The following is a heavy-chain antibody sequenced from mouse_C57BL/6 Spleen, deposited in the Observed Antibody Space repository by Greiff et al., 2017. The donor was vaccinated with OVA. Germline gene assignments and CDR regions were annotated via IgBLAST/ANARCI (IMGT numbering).Heavy chain of an antibody. J-gene: IGHJ1*03. D-gene: IGHD2-5*01. CDR2: INPSNGGT. V-gene: IGHV1-53*01. Sequence: QVQLQQPGTELVKPGASVKLSCKASGYTFTSYWMHWVKQRPGQGLEWIGNINPSNGGTNYNEKFKSKATLTVDKSSSTAYMQLSSLTSEDSAVYYCARSLYSNYDWYFDVWGTGTTVTVSS. CDR1: GYTFTSYW. CDR3: ARSLYSNYDWYFDV.